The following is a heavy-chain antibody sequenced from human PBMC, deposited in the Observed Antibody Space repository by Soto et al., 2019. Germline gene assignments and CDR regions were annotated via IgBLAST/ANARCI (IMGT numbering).Heavy chain of an antibody. Sequence: QVQLVQSGAEVKKPGASVKVSCKASGYTFTSYGISWVRQAPGQGLEWMGWISAYNGNTNYAQKLQGRVTMTTDTSTSTAYMELRSLRSDDTAVNYCARSVYCSSTSCYTGAFDIWGQGTMVTVSS. CDR1: GYTFTSYG. V-gene: IGHV1-18*04. D-gene: IGHD2-2*02. CDR3: ARSVYCSSTSCYTGAFDI. J-gene: IGHJ3*02. CDR2: ISAYNGNT.